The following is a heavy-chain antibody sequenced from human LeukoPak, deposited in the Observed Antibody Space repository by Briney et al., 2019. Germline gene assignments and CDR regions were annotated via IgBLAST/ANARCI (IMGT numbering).Heavy chain of an antibody. CDR3: AGERGEEYSSGWYKRNYFDN. J-gene: IGHJ4*02. D-gene: IGHD6-19*01. V-gene: IGHV4-39*07. CDR2: GDYSGGT. Sequence: SETLSLTCTVSGDSFSSVKDYWAWIRQPPGKGLEWIASGDYSGGTYYNPSLESRVAMSADMSKNQFSLKLTSVTGADTAVYYCAGERGEEYSSGWYKRNYFDNWGQGIRVTVSS. CDR1: GDSFSSVKDY.